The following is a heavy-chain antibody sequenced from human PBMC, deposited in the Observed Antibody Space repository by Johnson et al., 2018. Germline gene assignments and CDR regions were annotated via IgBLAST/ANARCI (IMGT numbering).Heavy chain of an antibody. CDR3: ARSGPRSYYYCYGMDV. V-gene: IGHV3-21*01. CDR2: LSSGASTI. J-gene: IGHJ6*02. Sequence: VQLVDSGGGLVKPGGSLRLSCAASGFTFSSYSMNWVRQAPGKGLEWVSSLSSGASTIYYADSVKGRFTISRDNTKNPLYPQMKSLRAEYTAVYYLARSGPRSYYYCYGMDVWGQGTTVTVSS. CDR1: GFTFSSYS.